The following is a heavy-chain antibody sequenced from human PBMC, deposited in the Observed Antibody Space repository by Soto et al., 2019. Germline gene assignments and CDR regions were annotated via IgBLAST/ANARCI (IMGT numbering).Heavy chain of an antibody. Sequence: QVRLVQSGAEVKKPGASVKVSCKTSGYIFASHDINWVRQASGQGLEWMGWMKPTSGNTGYAQKFQDRLTLTRDTSMTTAYMELSSLSSDDTAVYYCTRRLSRWLKSEEDPREDFDYWGQGTLVSVSS. J-gene: IGHJ4*02. CDR1: GYIFASHD. CDR3: TRRLSRWLKSEEDPREDFDY. CDR2: MKPTSGNT. D-gene: IGHD3-16*02. V-gene: IGHV1-8*01.